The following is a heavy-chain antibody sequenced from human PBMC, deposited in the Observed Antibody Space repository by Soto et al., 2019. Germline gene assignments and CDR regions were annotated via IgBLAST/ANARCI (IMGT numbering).Heavy chain of an antibody. CDR2: IYSGGYT. D-gene: IGHD1-20*01. CDR1: GFTVSNNY. CDR3: ARDRSITGTSYYYYGMDV. V-gene: IGHV3-53*01. Sequence: GGSLRLSCAVSGFTVSNNYMSWVRQAPGKGLEGVSVIYSGGYTAYGDSVKGRFTISRDNSKNTLYLQMNSLRAEDTAVYYCARDRSITGTSYYYYGMDVWGQGTTVTVSS. J-gene: IGHJ6*02.